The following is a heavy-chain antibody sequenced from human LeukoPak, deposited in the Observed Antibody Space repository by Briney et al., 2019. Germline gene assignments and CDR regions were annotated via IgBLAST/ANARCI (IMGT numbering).Heavy chain of an antibody. Sequence: GEYLRISCKGSGYTFTSYWITWVRQMPGKGLEWMGRIDPTDSFTHYSPSFQGHVTISVDKSITTAYLQWSSLKASDTAMYYCARLGDILTGQYGAFDIWGQGTLVTVSS. J-gene: IGHJ3*02. D-gene: IGHD3-9*01. V-gene: IGHV5-10-1*01. CDR3: ARLGDILTGQYGAFDI. CDR2: IDPTDSFT. CDR1: GYTFTSYW.